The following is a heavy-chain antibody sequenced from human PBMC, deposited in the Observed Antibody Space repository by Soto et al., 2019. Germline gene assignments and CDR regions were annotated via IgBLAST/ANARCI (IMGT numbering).Heavy chain of an antibody. Sequence: GASVKVSCKVSGYTLTELSMHWVRQAPGKGLEWMGGFDPEDGETIYAQKFQGRVTMTEDTSTDTAYMELSSLRCEDTAVYYCAPSFLFTFFGGFTQAGYVFDIWGKGTMFTVSS. CDR2: FDPEDGET. CDR3: APSFLFTFFGGFTQAGYVFDI. J-gene: IGHJ3*02. V-gene: IGHV1-24*01. CDR1: GYTLTELS. D-gene: IGHD3-16*01.